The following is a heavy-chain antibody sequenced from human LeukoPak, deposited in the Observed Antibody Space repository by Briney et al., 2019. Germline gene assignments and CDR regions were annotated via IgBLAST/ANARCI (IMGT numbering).Heavy chain of an antibody. V-gene: IGHV6-1*01. CDR2: TYYRSKWYN. J-gene: IGHJ4*02. CDR3: ARAFGAAAIAGEFDY. D-gene: IGHD2-2*01. CDR1: GDSVSSNSAA. Sequence: SQTLSLTCAISGDSVSSNSAAWNWIRQSPSRGLEWLGRTYYRSKWYNDYAVSVKGRITINPDTSKNQFSLQLNSVTPEDTAVYYCARAFGAAAIAGEFDYWGQGTLVTVSS.